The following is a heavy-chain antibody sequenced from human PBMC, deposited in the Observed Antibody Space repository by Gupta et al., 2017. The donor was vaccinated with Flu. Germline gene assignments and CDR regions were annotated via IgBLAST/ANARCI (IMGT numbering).Heavy chain of an antibody. Sequence: EVPLLESGGGLVQPGGSLRLSCAASGFTFSSSPLSWVRHAPGKGLVWVSASSGSGGSTYYADSVKGRFTISRDNSKNTLYLQMNSLRAEDTAVYYCAKELGSSSSLSYHYGIDVWGQGTTVTVSS. V-gene: IGHV3-23*01. CDR3: AKELGSSSSLSYHYGIDV. CDR2: SSGSGGST. D-gene: IGHD6-6*01. CDR1: GFTFSSSP. J-gene: IGHJ6*02.